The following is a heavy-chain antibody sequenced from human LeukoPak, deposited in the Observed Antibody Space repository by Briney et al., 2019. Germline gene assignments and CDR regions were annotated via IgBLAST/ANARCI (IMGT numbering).Heavy chain of an antibody. J-gene: IGHJ4*02. CDR1: GYTFTSYG. D-gene: IGHD3-22*01. Sequence: ASVKVSCKASGYTFTSYGISWVRQAPGQGLEWMGWISAYNGNTNYAQKLQGRVTMTTDTSTSTAYMELRSLRSDDTAVYYCARPYYDSSAPPYDYWGQGTLVTASS. V-gene: IGHV1-18*01. CDR2: ISAYNGNT. CDR3: ARPYYDSSAPPYDY.